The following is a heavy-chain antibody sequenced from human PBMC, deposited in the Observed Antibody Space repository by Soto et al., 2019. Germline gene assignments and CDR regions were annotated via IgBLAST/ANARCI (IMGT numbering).Heavy chain of an antibody. V-gene: IGHV4-31*03. CDR1: GGSISSGAYY. D-gene: IGHD2-15*01. Sequence: TSETLSLTCTVSGGSISSGAYYWSWIRQHPGKGLEWIGYIYYSGSTYYNPSLKSRVTISVDTSKNQFSLKLSSVTAADTAVYYCASSSGARYYDYWGQGTLVTVS. CDR3: ASSSGARYYDY. CDR2: IYYSGST. J-gene: IGHJ4*02.